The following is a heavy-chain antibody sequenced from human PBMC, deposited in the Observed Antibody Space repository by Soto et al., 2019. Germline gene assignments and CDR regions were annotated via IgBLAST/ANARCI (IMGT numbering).Heavy chain of an antibody. V-gene: IGHV4-30-2*01. CDR3: ARVPDR. Sequence: SETLSLTCALSGPSIGIGGYSWSWIRQPPGKGLEWIGYIYHSGSTYYNPSLKSRVTISVDRSKNQFSLKLSSVTAADTAVYYCARVPDRWGQGTLVT. CDR1: GPSIGIGGYS. J-gene: IGHJ5*02. CDR2: IYHSGST. D-gene: IGHD2-2*01.